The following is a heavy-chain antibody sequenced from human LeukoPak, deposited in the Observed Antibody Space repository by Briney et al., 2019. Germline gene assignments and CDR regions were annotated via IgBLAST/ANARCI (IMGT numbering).Heavy chain of an antibody. V-gene: IGHV3-7*01. J-gene: IGHJ4*02. CDR2: IKQDGSDK. CDR3: ARDWSPYDY. Sequence: PGGSLRLSCAASGFTFSSYWMSLVRQAPGRGLEWVASIKQDGSDKYYVDSVKGRFTISRHNAKNSLYLQMNSLRVEDTAVYYCARDWSPYDYWGQGTLVTVSS. CDR1: GFTFSSYW.